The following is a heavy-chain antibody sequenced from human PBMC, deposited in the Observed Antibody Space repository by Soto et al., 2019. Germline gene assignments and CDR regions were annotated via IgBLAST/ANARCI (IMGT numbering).Heavy chain of an antibody. J-gene: IGHJ6*03. D-gene: IGHD5-12*01. CDR3: AHSTSGGESGYDFSDYYYYYMDV. V-gene: IGHV2-5*02. CDR1: GFSLSTSGVG. Sequence: SGPTLVKPTQTLTLTCTFSGFSLSTSGVGVGWIRQPPGKALEWLALIYWDDDKRYSPSLKSRLTITKDTSKNQVVLTMTNMDPVDTATYYCAHSTSGGESGYDFSDYYYYYMDVWGKGTTVTVSS. CDR2: IYWDDDK.